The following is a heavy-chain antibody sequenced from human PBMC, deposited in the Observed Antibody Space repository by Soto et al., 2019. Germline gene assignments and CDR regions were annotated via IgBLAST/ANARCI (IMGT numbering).Heavy chain of an antibody. V-gene: IGHV1-46*01. D-gene: IGHD2-2*01. CDR3: ARDYLSSKLSLRYFDF. J-gene: IGHJ4*02. Sequence: QVQLVQSGAEVTRPGASVKVSCKASGYSFISHYIHWVRQAPGQGLEWMGFINPSGGSATLAQKFQGRVTMNRDTSTSTVYMELTILRSEDAAVYYCARDYLSSKLSLRYFDFWGQGTLVTVSS. CDR1: GYSFISHY. CDR2: INPSGGSA.